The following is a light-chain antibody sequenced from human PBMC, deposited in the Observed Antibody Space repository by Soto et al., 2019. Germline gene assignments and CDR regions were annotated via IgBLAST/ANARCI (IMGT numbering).Light chain of an antibody. CDR2: RAA. Sequence: EIVLADGPATLAGARCASASLSASSSQSGGNTLAWYRQQPGQTPSLLIYRAATTATGIAARFRVSGSGTEFTLTIDSLPSEDFAVYSCLHYQDWPRWTFGQGTKVDIK. V-gene: IGKV3-15*01. CDR1: QSGGNT. CDR3: LHYQDWPRWT. J-gene: IGKJ1*01.